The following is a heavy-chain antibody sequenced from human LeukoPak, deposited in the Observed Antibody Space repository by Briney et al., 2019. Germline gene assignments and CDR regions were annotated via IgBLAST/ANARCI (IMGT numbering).Heavy chain of an antibody. V-gene: IGHV1-18*01. CDR3: ARLGTYYYDSSGYRNKMFDY. J-gene: IGHJ4*02. Sequence: ASVKVSCKASGYTFTGYGISWVRQAPGQGLEWMGWISAYNGNTNYAQKLQGRVTMTTDTSTSTAYMELRSLRSDDTAVYYCARLGTYYYDSSGYRNKMFDYWGQGTLVTVSS. CDR2: ISAYNGNT. D-gene: IGHD3-22*01. CDR1: GYTFTGYG.